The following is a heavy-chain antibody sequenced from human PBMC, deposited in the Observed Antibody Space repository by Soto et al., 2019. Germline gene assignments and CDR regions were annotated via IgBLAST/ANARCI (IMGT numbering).Heavy chain of an antibody. J-gene: IGHJ4*02. CDR1: GFTFSSYA. V-gene: IGHV3-30-3*01. D-gene: IGHD6-19*01. Sequence: GGSLRLSCAASGFTFSSYAMHWVRQAPGKGLEWVAVISYDGSNKYYADSVKGRFTISRDNSKNTLYLQMNSLRAEDTAVYYCARAGIILLAVADYWGQGTLVTVSS. CDR2: ISYDGSNK. CDR3: ARAGIILLAVADY.